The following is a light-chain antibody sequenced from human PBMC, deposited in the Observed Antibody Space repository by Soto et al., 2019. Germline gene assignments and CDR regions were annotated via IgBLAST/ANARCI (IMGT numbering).Light chain of an antibody. CDR3: QQYSACWT. CDR2: EAS. Sequence: DIHMTQSPSTLSASVGDRVTITCRASQNINSWLAWYQQKPGKAPKLLIYEASSLEKGVPARFSGSGSGTEFTLTISSLQSDDFATYYCQQYSACWTFGKATKVDI. CDR1: QNINSW. V-gene: IGKV1-5*03. J-gene: IGKJ1*01.